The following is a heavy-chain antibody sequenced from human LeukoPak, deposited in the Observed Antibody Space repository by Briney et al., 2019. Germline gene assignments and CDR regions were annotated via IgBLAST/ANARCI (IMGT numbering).Heavy chain of an antibody. CDR2: IYHSGST. D-gene: IGHD3-22*01. CDR3: ARLVSSGYYPFDC. V-gene: IGHV4-38-2*02. Sequence: SETLSLTCTVAGYSISSGYYWGWIRQPPGKGLEWIGSIYHSGSTYYNPSLKSRVTISVDTSKNQFSLKLSSVTAADTAVYYCARLVSSGYYPFDCWGQGALVTVSS. CDR1: GYSISSGYY. J-gene: IGHJ4*02.